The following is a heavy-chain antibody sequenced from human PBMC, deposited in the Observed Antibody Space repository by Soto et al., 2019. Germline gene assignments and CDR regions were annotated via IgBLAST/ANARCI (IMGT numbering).Heavy chain of an antibody. D-gene: IGHD2-21*02. CDR3: ARDGGRGGDLDY. CDR1: GFTFSNYW. V-gene: IGHV3-74*01. CDR2: IKRDGSSI. Sequence: EVQLVESGGGLVQPGGSLRLSCAASGFTFSNYWMDWVRQAPGKGLVWVSRIKRDGSSISYADSVKGRFTISGDNAKNRLYLQMNSLRAEDTAVYYCARDGGRGGDLDYWGQGTLVTVSS. J-gene: IGHJ4*02.